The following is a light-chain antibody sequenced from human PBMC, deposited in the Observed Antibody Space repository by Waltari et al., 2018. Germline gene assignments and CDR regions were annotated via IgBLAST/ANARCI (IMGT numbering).Light chain of an antibody. CDR2: DVN. Sequence: QSALTQPRSVSGSPGQSVIISCSGTSSDVGRYDHVSWYQQHPGKAPKLMIYDVNTRPSGVPVRFSGTKSGNTASRTIAGLQADDEGEYYCSSYAGINGVFGGGTKVTVL. CDR1: SSDVGRYDH. CDR3: SSYAGINGV. J-gene: IGLJ2*01. V-gene: IGLV2-11*01.